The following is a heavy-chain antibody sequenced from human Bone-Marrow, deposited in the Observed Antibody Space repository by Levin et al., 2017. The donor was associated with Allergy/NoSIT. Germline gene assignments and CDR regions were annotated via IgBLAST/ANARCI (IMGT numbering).Heavy chain of an antibody. CDR2: ISYDGTDS. D-gene: IGHD6-13*01. CDR3: AKEAGYASRRDFDY. CDR1: GFTFSSYG. Sequence: GGSLRLSCAASGFTFSSYGMHWVRQAPGKGLEWVAVISYDGTDSYYADSVRGRFTISRDSSKNTLYLQMNSLRADDTEVYYGAKEAGYASRRDFDYWGQGTLVTVSS. J-gene: IGHJ4*02. V-gene: IGHV3-30*18.